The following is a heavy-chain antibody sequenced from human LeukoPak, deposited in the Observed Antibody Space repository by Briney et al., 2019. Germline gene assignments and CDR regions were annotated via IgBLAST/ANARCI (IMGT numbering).Heavy chain of an antibody. J-gene: IGHJ3*02. Sequence: SVKVSCKASGGTFSSYAISWVRQAPGQGLEWMGGIIPIFGTANYAQKFQGRVTITADESTSTAYMEQSSLRSEDTAVYYCAENRGYSYGSPAFDIWGQGTMVTVSS. CDR2: IIPIFGTA. CDR1: GGTFSSYA. V-gene: IGHV1-69*01. CDR3: AENRGYSYGSPAFDI. D-gene: IGHD5-18*01.